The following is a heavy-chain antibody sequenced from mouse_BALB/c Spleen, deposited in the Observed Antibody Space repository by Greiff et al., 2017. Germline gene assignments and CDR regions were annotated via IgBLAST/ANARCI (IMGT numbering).Heavy chain of an antibody. V-gene: IGHV5-6-4*01. D-gene: IGHD2-1*01. CDR2: ISSGGSYT. CDR3: TRDGNQYIDY. J-gene: IGHJ2*01. Sequence: EVKLVESGGGLVKPGGSLKLSCAASGFTFSSYTMSWVRQTPEKRLEWVATISSGGSYTYYPDSVKGRFTISRDNAKNTLYLQMSSLKSEDTAMYYCTRDGNQYIDYWGQGTTLTVSS. CDR1: GFTFSSYT.